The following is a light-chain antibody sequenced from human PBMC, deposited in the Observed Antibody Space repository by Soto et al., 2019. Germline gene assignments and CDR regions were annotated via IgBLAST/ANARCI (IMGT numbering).Light chain of an antibody. V-gene: IGKV1-5*01. CDR2: DVS. CDR3: QQYHRYST. Sequence: DIQMTESPSTLSASVGDRVTITCRASQSINAWLAWYQQQPGKAPKLLIYDVSTLASGVPSRFSGSASGTEFTLTISNLESDDFASYYCQQYHRYSTFGQGTKVDIK. J-gene: IGKJ1*01. CDR1: QSINAW.